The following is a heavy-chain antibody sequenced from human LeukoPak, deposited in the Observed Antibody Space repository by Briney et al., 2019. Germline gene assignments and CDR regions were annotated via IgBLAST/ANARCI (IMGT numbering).Heavy chain of an antibody. J-gene: IGHJ6*03. Sequence: GGSLRLSCAASAVTFSSYGMHWVRQAPGKGLEWVAYIQYDRTNEQYAHSVKGRFRISRDNSNNILYLQMNSLRTEDTAVYYCAKDRCSNGIGCYYYYMEVWGKGTTVTISS. CDR1: AVTFSSYG. CDR3: AKDRCSNGIGCYYYYMEV. V-gene: IGHV3-30*02. D-gene: IGHD2-8*01. CDR2: IQYDRTNE.